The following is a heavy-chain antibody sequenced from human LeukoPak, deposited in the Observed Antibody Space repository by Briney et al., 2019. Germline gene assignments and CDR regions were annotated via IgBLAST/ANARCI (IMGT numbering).Heavy chain of an antibody. J-gene: IGHJ2*01. CDR2: IIPIFGTS. Sequence: GASVKVSCKTSGGSIMNYAISWVRQAPGQGLEWMGVIIPIFGTSNYAQKFQGRVTITADKYTNTANMELSSLRSEDTAVYYCARVAAAIPRWYFDLWGRGTLVTVSS. CDR1: GGSIMNYA. V-gene: IGHV1-69*06. CDR3: ARVAAAIPRWYFDL. D-gene: IGHD2-21*02.